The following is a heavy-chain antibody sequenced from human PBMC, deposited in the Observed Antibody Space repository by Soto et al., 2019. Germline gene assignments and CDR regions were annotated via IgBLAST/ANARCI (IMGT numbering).Heavy chain of an antibody. D-gene: IGHD2-21*02. J-gene: IGHJ4*02. CDR2: IIPIFSTP. CDR3: ARDLAYCGGDCYPGILDY. CDR1: GGTFGSYA. Sequence: SVKVSCKTSGGTFGSYAISWVRQAPGQGLEWMGGIIPIFSTPNYAQKLQGRVTMTTDTSTSTAYMELRSLRSDDTAVYYCARDLAYCGGDCYPGILDYWGQGTLVTSPQ. V-gene: IGHV1-69*05.